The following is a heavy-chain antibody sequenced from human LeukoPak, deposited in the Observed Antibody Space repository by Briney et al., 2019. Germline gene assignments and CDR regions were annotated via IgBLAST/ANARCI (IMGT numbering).Heavy chain of an antibody. CDR3: ARERYSGYELVWWFDP. CDR1: GFTFSSYS. J-gene: IGHJ5*02. V-gene: IGHV3-48*01. CDR2: ISTSSSII. Sequence: PGGSLRLSCAASGFTFSSYSMNWVRQAPGKGLEWVSYISTSSSIIYYADSVKGRFTVSRDNAKNSLYLQMNSLRAEDTAVYYCARERYSGYELVWWFDPWGQGTLVTVSS. D-gene: IGHD5-12*01.